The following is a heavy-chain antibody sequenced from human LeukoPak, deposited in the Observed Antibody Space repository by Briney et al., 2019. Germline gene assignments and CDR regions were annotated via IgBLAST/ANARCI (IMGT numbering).Heavy chain of an antibody. CDR1: GFTFDDYA. V-gene: IGHV3-9*01. CDR2: ISWNSGSI. J-gene: IGHJ4*02. CDR3: AKGGPTYCSSTSCPQDY. D-gene: IGHD2-2*01. Sequence: GGSLRLSCAASGFTFDDYAMHWVRQAPGKGLEWVSGISWNSGSIGYADSVKGRFTISRDNAKNSLYLQMNSLTAEDTALYYCAKGGPTYCSSTSCPQDYWGQGTLVTVSS.